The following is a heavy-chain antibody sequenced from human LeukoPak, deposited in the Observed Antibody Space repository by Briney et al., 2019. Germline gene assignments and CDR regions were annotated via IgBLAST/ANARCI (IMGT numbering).Heavy chain of an antibody. CDR3: ARAQVKRGSNWFDP. V-gene: IGHV4-34*01. CDR1: GGSFSGYY. J-gene: IGHJ5*02. Sequence: SETLSLTCAVYGGSFSGYYWSWIRQPPGKGLEWIGEINHSGSTNYNPSLKSRVTISVDTSKNQFSLKLSSVTAADTAVYYCARAQVKRGSNWFDPWGQGTLVTVSS. CDR2: INHSGST. D-gene: IGHD2-15*01.